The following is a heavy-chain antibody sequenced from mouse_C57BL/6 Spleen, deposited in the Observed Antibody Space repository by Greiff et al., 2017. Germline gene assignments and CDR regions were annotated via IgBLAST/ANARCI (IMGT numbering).Heavy chain of an antibody. D-gene: IGHD2-5*01. Sequence: QVQLQQSGAELVKPGASVKISCKASGYAFSSYWMNWVKQRPGKGLEWIGQIYPGDGDTNYNGKFKGKATLTADKSSSTAYMQLSSLTSEDSAVYFCARTYYSNLYYAMDYWGQGTSVTVSS. CDR2: IYPGDGDT. V-gene: IGHV1-80*01. CDR3: ARTYYSNLYYAMDY. CDR1: GYAFSSYW. J-gene: IGHJ4*01.